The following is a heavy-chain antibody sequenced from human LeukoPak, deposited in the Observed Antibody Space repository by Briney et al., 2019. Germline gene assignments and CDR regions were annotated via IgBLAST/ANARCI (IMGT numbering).Heavy chain of an antibody. D-gene: IGHD3-22*01. CDR1: GFTFSSYA. V-gene: IGHV3-23*01. J-gene: IGHJ4*02. Sequence: TGGSLRLSCAASGFTFSSYAMSWVRQAPGKGLEWVSAISGSGGSTYYADSVKGWFTISRDNSKNTLYLQMNSLRAEDTAVYYCAKTDDSSGYYYSLWGQGTLVTVSS. CDR2: ISGSGGST. CDR3: AKTDDSSGYYYSL.